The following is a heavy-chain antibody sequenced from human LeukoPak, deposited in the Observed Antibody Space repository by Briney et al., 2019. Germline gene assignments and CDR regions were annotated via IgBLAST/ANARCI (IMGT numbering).Heavy chain of an antibody. V-gene: IGHV1-18*01. J-gene: IGHJ4*02. CDR1: GYTFTSYG. CDR2: ISPYNGNT. D-gene: IGHD4-17*01. Sequence: VASVKVSCKASGYTFTSYGINWVRQAPGQGLEWMGWISPYNGNTNYAQNLQGRVTITADKSTSTAYMELSSLRSEDTAVYYCARDTAILNDYGDYGSWGQGTLVTVSS. CDR3: ARDTAILNDYGDYGS.